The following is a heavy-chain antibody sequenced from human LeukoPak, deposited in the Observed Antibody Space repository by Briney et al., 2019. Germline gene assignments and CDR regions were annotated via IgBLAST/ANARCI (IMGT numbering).Heavy chain of an antibody. CDR3: ARAEYYGSGWDWFHP. CDR2: IYYSGST. J-gene: IGHJ5*02. CDR1: AGSISSVGYY. V-gene: IGHV4-31*03. D-gene: IGHD3-10*01. Sequence: SQTLSLTCTVSAGSISSVGYYWSWIRQHPGKGLEWIGYIYYSGSTYYNPSLKSRVTISVDTSKHQFSLKLSSVTAADTAVYYCARAEYYGSGWDWFHPWGQGTLITVSS.